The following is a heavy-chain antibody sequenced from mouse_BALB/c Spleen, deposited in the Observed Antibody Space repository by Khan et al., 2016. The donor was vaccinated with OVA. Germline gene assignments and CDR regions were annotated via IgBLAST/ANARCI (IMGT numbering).Heavy chain of an antibody. Sequence: EVELVESGGGLVKLGGSLKLSCAASGFTFSSYYMSWIRQTPEKRLELVAAIRGNGGTTYYTDSVAGRFTISRDNARDTLYLQMSSLKYEDTALYYCARHDGYDEEIDYWGQGTLVTVSA. CDR3: ARHDGYDEEIDY. J-gene: IGHJ3*01. CDR1: GFTFSSYY. CDR2: IRGNGGTT. V-gene: IGHV5-6-2*01. D-gene: IGHD2-2*01.